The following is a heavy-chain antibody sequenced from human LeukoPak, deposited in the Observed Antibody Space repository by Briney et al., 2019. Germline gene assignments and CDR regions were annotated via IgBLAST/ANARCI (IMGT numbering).Heavy chain of an antibody. J-gene: IGHJ3*02. CDR3: ARDLVSGAYTFDI. Sequence: PGGSLRLSCAASGSTLSSFSTYDFNWVRQVPGKGLEWVSYISSSGATIYYADSVKGRFTVSRDNAANSLYLQMNSLRAEDTAIYYCARDLVSGAYTFDIWGQGTVVTVSS. D-gene: IGHD3-16*01. V-gene: IGHV3-48*03. CDR2: ISSSGATI. CDR1: GSTLSS.